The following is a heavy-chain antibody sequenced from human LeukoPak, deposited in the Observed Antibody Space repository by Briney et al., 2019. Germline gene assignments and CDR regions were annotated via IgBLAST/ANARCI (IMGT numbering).Heavy chain of an antibody. CDR3: ARIWFGEGPYMDV. J-gene: IGHJ6*03. CDR1: GGSFSGYY. V-gene: IGHV4-34*01. D-gene: IGHD3-10*01. CDR2: INHSGST. Sequence: SETLSLTCAVYGGSFSGYYWSWIRQPPGKGLEWIGEINHSGSTNYNPSLKSRVTISVDTSKNQFSLKLSAVAGADTGVYYCARIWFGEGPYMDVWGKGTTVTVSS.